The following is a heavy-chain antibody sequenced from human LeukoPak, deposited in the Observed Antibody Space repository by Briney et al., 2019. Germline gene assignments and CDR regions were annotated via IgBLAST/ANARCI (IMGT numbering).Heavy chain of an antibody. D-gene: IGHD3-10*01. CDR2: TGTGGDT. Sequence: GGSLRLSCAASGFTFSNHDMHWVCHGTGEGLEWVSATGTGGDTYYEGSVKGRFTISRENAKNSFYLQMNSLRVGDTAVYYCARGGNYFASGTYPFPLDIWGQGTMVTVSS. V-gene: IGHV3-13*01. CDR1: GFTFSNHD. J-gene: IGHJ3*02. CDR3: ARGGNYFASGTYPFPLDI.